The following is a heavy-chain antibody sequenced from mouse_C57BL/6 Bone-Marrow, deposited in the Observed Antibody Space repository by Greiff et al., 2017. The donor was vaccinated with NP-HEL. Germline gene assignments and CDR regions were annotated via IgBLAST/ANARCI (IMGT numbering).Heavy chain of an antibody. V-gene: IGHV1-39*01. D-gene: IGHD1-1*01. J-gene: IGHJ1*03. CDR3: ARLQFITTVVDWYFDV. Sequence: EVKLVESGPELVKPGASVKISCKASGYSFTDYNMNWVKQSNGKSLEWIGVINPNYGTTSYNQKFKGKATLTVDQSSSTAYMQLNSLTSEDSAVYYCARLQFITTVVDWYFDVWGTGTTVTVSS. CDR1: GYSFTDYN. CDR2: INPNYGTT.